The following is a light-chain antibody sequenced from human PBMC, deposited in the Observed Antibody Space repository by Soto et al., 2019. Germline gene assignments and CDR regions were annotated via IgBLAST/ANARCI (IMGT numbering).Light chain of an antibody. CDR2: GAS. Sequence: EIVMTQSPATVSVSPGERATLSCRATQSVGSSLAWYQQKPGQAPRLLIYGASTRASGIPARFSGSGSGTEFTLTISSLQSEDFAVYYCQQYSNWPPITFGQGTRPEIK. CDR3: QQYSNWPPIT. J-gene: IGKJ5*01. V-gene: IGKV3-15*01. CDR1: QSVGSS.